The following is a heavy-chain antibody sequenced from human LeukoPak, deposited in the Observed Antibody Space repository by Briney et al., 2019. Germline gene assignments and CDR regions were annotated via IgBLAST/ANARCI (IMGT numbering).Heavy chain of an antibody. Sequence: PSETLSLTCAVYGGSFSGYYWSWIRQPPGKGLEWIGEINHSGSTNYNPSLKSRVTISVDTSKNQFSLKLSSVTAADTAVYYCARFLKGVDTAITTYFDYWGRGTLVTVSS. J-gene: IGHJ4*02. CDR2: INHSGST. CDR3: ARFLKGVDTAITTYFDY. V-gene: IGHV4-34*01. CDR1: GGSFSGYY. D-gene: IGHD5-18*01.